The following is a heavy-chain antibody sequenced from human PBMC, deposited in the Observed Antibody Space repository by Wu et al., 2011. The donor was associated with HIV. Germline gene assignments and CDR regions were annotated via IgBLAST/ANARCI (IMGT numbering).Heavy chain of an antibody. CDR1: GGTFSSYA. V-gene: IGHV1-69*14. D-gene: IGHD4-17*01. J-gene: IGHJ5*02. CDR2: IIPMFNTA. Sequence: QVQVVQSGAEVKKPGSSVKVSCKASGGTFSSYAVSWVRLAPGQGLEWMGRIIPMFNTATYAQRFQSRLTLTADKSTSTAYMELRSLRSDDTAVYYCARIPTLLHYGDPPNWFDPWGQGTLVTVSS. CDR3: ARIPTLLHYGDPPNWFDP.